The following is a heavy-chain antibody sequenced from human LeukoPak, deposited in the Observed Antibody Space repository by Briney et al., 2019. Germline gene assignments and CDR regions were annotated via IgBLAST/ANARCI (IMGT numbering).Heavy chain of an antibody. CDR2: TNSDGSNT. CDR3: TRDYGMAGSTNAFDI. V-gene: IGHV3-74*03. D-gene: IGHD5-24*01. Sequence: GGSLRLSCAASGFTFNRFWMHWVRQVPGKGLEWVSRTNSDGSNTTYADSVRGRLTTSRDNAKDTVYLQMNSLRPDDTAVYYCTRDYGMAGSTNAFDIWGQGTMVTVSS. CDR1: GFTFNRFW. J-gene: IGHJ3*02.